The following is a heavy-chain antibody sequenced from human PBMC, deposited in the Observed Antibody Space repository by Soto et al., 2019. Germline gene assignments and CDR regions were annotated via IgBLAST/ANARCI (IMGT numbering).Heavy chain of an antibody. V-gene: IGHV4-34*01. CDR1: GGSFSGYY. Sequence: SETLCLTCAVYGGSFSGYYWSWIRQPPGKGLEWIGEINHSVSTNYNPSLKSRVTISVDTSKNQFSLKLSSVTAADTAVYYCARGYYDFWSGYSSVYYYYYGMDVWGQGTTVTVS. CDR3: ARGYYDFWSGYSSVYYYYYGMDV. CDR2: INHSVST. J-gene: IGHJ6*02. D-gene: IGHD3-3*01.